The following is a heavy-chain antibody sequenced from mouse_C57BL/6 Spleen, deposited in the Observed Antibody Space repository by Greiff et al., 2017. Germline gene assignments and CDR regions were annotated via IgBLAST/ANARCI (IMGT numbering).Heavy chain of an antibody. J-gene: IGHJ3*01. CDR3: ARRNGNQFAY. D-gene: IGHD2-1*01. Sequence: QVQLQQPGAELVRPGSSVKLSCKASGYTFTSYWMDWVKQRPGQGLEWIGNIYPSDSETHYNQKFKDKATLTVDKSSSTAYMQLSSLTSEDSAVYYCARRNGNQFAYWGQGTLVTVSA. CDR2: IYPSDSET. V-gene: IGHV1-61*01. CDR1: GYTFTSYW.